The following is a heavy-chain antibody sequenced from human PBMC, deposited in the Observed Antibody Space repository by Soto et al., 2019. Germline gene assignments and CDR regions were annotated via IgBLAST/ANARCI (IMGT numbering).Heavy chain of an antibody. J-gene: IGHJ4*02. D-gene: IGHD5-18*01. V-gene: IGHV3-21*01. Sequence: GGSLRLSCAASGFTFSSYSMNWVRQAPGKGLEWVSSISSSSSYIYYADSVKGRFTISRDNAKNSLYLQMNSLRAEDTAVYYCARDDEYSYGYPRYYFDYWAREPWSPSPQ. CDR3: ARDDEYSYGYPRYYFDY. CDR2: ISSSSSYI. CDR1: GFTFSSYS.